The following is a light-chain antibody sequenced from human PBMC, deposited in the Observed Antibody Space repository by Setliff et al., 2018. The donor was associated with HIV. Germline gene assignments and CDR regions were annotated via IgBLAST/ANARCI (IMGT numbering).Light chain of an antibody. V-gene: IGLV2-14*03. Sequence: QSVLTQPASVSGSPGQSITISCSGSSSDIGTYNYVSWYQQHPGRAPKLIIYDVTHRPSGVSARFSASKSGNTASLTISGLRAEDEADYYCSSYTTTSILYVFGTGTKGTVL. CDR2: DVT. CDR1: SSDIGTYNY. J-gene: IGLJ1*01. CDR3: SSYTTTSILYV.